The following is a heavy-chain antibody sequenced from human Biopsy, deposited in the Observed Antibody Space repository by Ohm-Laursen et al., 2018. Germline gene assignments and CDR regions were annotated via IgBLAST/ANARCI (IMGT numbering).Heavy chain of an antibody. CDR1: GGSISSYY. CDR3: ARDDAVTVIRGLYY. D-gene: IGHD2-21*02. CDR2: IYYSGTT. J-gene: IGHJ4*02. Sequence: GTLSLTCTVSGGSISSYYWNWIRQPPGKGLEWIGYIYYSGTTDYSPSLKSRVTISIDKSKNQFFLKLSSVTAEETAVYYCARDDAVTVIRGLYYWGQRALVTVSS. V-gene: IGHV4-59*01.